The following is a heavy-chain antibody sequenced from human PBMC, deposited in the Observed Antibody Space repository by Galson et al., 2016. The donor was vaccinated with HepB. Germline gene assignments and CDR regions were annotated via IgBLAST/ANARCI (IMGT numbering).Heavy chain of an antibody. CDR1: GFTFSTSP. D-gene: IGHD5-24*01. V-gene: IGHV3-23*01. J-gene: IGHJ4*02. Sequence: SLRLSCAASGFTFSTSPMSWVRRAPGKGLEWLSSISGSGDRTYYTDSVKGRFTISSYTSKNTLYLQMSSLRVDDTALYYRTRDPASYNWGQGTLVLVSS. CDR2: ISGSGDRT. CDR3: TRDPASYN.